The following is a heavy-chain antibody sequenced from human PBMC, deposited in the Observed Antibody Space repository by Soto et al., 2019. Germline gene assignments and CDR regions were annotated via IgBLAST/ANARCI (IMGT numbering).Heavy chain of an antibody. J-gene: IGHJ4*02. Sequence: GGSLRLSCAASGFTFSDYYMSWIRQAPGKGLEWVSYISSSGSTIYYADSVKGRFTLSRDNAKNSLYLQMNSLRAEDTAVYYCARDEWFGDFDYWGQGTLVTVSS. CDR2: ISSSGSTI. CDR3: ARDEWFGDFDY. V-gene: IGHV3-11*01. D-gene: IGHD3-10*01. CDR1: GFTFSDYY.